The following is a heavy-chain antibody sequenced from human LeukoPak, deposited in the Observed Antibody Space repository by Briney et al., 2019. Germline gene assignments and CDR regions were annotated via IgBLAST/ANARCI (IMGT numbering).Heavy chain of an antibody. CDR2: ISSSSYI. V-gene: IGHV3-21*01. CDR1: GFTFSSYS. CDR3: ARVKSPHWFDP. Sequence: PGGSLRLSCAASGFTFSSYSMNWVRQAPGKGLEWVSSISSSSYIYYADSVKGRFTISRDNAKNSLYLQMNSLRAEDTAVYYCARVKSPHWFDPWGQGTLVTVSS. J-gene: IGHJ5*02.